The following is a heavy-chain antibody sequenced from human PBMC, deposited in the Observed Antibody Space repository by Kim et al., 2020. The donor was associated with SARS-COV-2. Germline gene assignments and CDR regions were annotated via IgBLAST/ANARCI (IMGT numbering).Heavy chain of an antibody. CDR1: GYTFTSYY. D-gene: IGHD3-10*01. CDR2: INPNSGNT. J-gene: IGHJ4*02. CDR3: ARGVVLLWFGELFRPHFFDS. Sequence: ASVKVSCKASGYTFTSYYMNWVRQAPGQGLEWMGLINPNSGNTSYAQKFQGRVTMTRDTSTSTAYMELSSLRSEDTAVYYCARGVVLLWFGELFRPHFFDSWGEGALGTVSP. V-gene: IGHV1-46*01.